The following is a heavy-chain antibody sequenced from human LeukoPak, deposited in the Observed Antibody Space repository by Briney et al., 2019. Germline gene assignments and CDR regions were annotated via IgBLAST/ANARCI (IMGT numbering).Heavy chain of an antibody. CDR1: GFTFSDYY. CDR3: ARDHKAREVVPAAI. CDR2: ISSSGSTI. V-gene: IGHV3-11*01. J-gene: IGHJ4*02. D-gene: IGHD2-2*01. Sequence: PGGSLRLSCAASGFTFSDYYMSWIRQAPGNGLEWVSYISSSGSTIYYADSVKGRFTISRDNAKNSLYLQMNSLRAEDTAVYYCARDHKAREVVPAAIWGQGTLVTVSS.